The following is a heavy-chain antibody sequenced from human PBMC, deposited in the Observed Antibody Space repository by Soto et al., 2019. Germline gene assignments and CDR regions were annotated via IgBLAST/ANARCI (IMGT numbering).Heavy chain of an antibody. Sequence: QLQLQESGPGLVKPSETLSLTCTVSGGSISRSTYYWGWVRQAPGKGLEWIGSIFYSGSTYYTPSLKSRVTISVDTSKNQFSLKLSSVTAADTAVYYCARHVEQLGKIDYWGQGTLVTVSS. V-gene: IGHV4-39*01. CDR2: IFYSGST. CDR1: GGSISRSTYY. J-gene: IGHJ4*02. D-gene: IGHD6-6*01. CDR3: ARHVEQLGKIDY.